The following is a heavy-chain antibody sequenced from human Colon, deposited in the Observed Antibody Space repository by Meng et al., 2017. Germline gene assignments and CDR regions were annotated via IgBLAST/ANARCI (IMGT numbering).Heavy chain of an antibody. CDR2: IYYSGST. CDR3: ARDRKHYGERGWFDP. J-gene: IGHJ5*02. V-gene: IGHV4-30-4*01. CDR1: GGSISSGDYY. Sequence: VPLQESGPGLVQPSPNLSLTCTVPGGSISSGDYYWSWIRQPPGKGLEWIGYIYYSGSTYSNASLKSRVTISIDRSKNQFSLKLSSVTAADTAVYYCARDRKHYGERGWFDPWGQGTLVTVSS. D-gene: IGHD4-17*01.